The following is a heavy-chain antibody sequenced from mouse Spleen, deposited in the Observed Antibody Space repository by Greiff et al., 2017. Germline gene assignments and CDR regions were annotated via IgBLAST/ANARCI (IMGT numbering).Heavy chain of an antibody. Sequence: QVQLQQPGAELVRPGTSVKLSCKASGYTFTSYWMHWVKQRPGQGLEWIGVIDPSDSYTNYNQKFKGKATLTVDTSSSTAYMQLSSLTSEDSAVYYCARYPPLGSFDYWGQGTTLTVSS. CDR2: IDPSDSYT. CDR3: ARYPPLGSFDY. CDR1: GYTFTSYW. D-gene: IGHD4-1*01. V-gene: IGHV1-59*01. J-gene: IGHJ2*01.